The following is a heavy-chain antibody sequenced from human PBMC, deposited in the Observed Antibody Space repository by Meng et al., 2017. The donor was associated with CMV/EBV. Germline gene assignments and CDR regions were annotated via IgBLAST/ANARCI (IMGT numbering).Heavy chain of an antibody. V-gene: IGHV3-7*03. D-gene: IGHD2-15*01. CDR2: IKQDGSEK. J-gene: IGHJ6*02. CDR1: GFTFSSYW. CDR3: TLTQDYYYGMDV. Sequence: GESLKISCAASGFTFSSYWMSWVRQAPGKGLEWVANIKQDGSEKYYVDSVKGRFTISRDNSKNTLYLQMNSLRAEDTAVYYCTLTQDYYYGMDVWGQGTTVTVSS.